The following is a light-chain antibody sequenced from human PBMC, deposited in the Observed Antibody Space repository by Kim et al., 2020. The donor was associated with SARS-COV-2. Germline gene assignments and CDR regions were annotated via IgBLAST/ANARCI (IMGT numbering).Light chain of an antibody. Sequence: PGTSASIPVGRSNILPKKLHCYQQNSGPAPVLVIYFDSALPSGIPERFSGSISGNTATLTISRVEAGDEADYHCQVWDSGSSHVVFGGGTQLTVL. J-gene: IGLJ2*01. V-gene: IGLV3-21*04. CDR3: QVWDSGSSHVV. CDR1: NILPKK. CDR2: FDS.